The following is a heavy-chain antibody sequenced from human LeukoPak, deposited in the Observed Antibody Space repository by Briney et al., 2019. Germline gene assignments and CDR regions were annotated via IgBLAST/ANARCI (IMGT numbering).Heavy chain of an antibody. D-gene: IGHD3-3*01. V-gene: IGHV3-66*02. CDR3: ASTIFGVVISYYYGMDV. J-gene: IGHJ6*02. CDR1: GFTVSSNY. CDR2: IYSGGST. Sequence: GGSLRLSCAASGFTVSSNYMSWVRQAPGKGLEWVSVIYSGGSTYCADSVKGRFTISRDNSKNTLYLQMNSLRAEDTAVYYCASTIFGVVISYYYGMDVWGQGTTVTVSS.